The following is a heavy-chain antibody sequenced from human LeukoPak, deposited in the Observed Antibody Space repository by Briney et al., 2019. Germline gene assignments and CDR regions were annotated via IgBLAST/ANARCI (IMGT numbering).Heavy chain of an antibody. CDR3: ARGNSAAWAFDI. CDR2: IYHSGST. J-gene: IGHJ3*02. D-gene: IGHD6-13*01. V-gene: IGHV4-34*01. CDR1: GGSFSGYY. Sequence: PSETLSLTCAVYGGSFSGYYWSWIRQPPGKGLEWIGSIYHSGSTYYNPSLKSRVTISVDTSKNQFSLKLSSVTAADTAVYYCARGNSAAWAFDIWGQGTMVTVSS.